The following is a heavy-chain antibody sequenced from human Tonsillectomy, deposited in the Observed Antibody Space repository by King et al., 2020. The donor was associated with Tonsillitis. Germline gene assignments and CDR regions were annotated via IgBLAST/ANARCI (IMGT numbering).Heavy chain of an antibody. CDR2: INWNSDDI. CDR3: AKAPRRLCFGALDS. CDR1: GFSFNDYA. J-gene: IGHJ5*01. V-gene: IGHV3-9*01. D-gene: IGHD3-10*01. Sequence: VQLVESGGGLVQPGRSLRLSCAASGFSFNDYAMHWVRQAPGKGLEWVSGINWNSDDIYYADSVQGPFTISRDNTKKSLYLQMNSMRAEDTALYYCAKAPRRLCFGALDSCGQGDLFTVSS.